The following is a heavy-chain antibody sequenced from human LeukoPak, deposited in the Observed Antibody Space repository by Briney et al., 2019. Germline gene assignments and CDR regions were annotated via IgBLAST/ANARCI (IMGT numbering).Heavy chain of an antibody. Sequence: SETLSLICTVSGGSISSSSYYWGWVRQPPGRGLEWIGSIYYSGSTYYNPSLKSRVTISVDTSKNQFSLKLSSVTAADTAVYYCARLELDGYNWYYWGQGTLVTVSS. CDR3: ARLELDGYNWYY. J-gene: IGHJ4*02. CDR2: IYYSGST. CDR1: GGSISSSSYY. D-gene: IGHD5-24*01. V-gene: IGHV4-39*01.